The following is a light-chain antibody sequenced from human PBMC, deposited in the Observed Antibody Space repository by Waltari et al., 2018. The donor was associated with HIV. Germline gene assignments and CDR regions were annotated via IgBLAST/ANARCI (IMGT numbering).Light chain of an antibody. Sequence: QSVLTQPPSGQRVTISCTGGSSNIGADYDVHWYQQIPGTAPKLLISGNKNRPSGVPDRFSASKSGTSASLAITGLQAEDEADYFCQSYDRSLSASVVFGGGTKLTVL. J-gene: IGLJ2*01. CDR2: GNK. CDR1: SSNIGADYD. CDR3: QSYDRSLSASVV. V-gene: IGLV1-40*01.